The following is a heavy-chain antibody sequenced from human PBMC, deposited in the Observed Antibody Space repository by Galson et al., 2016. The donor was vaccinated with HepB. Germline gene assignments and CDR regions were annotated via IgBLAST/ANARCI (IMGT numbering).Heavy chain of an antibody. V-gene: IGHV3-74*01. J-gene: IGHJ5*02. CDR3: GRDHSVVLTTAYNWFDP. D-gene: IGHD4-23*01. Sequence: SLRLSCAASGFAFGSHWMHWVRQVPGKGLVWVSRINSDGTISNYADSVKGRFTISRDNAKNTVYLQMNSLRVEDTAVYYCGRDHSVVLTTAYNWFDPWGQGTLVTVSS. CDR1: GFAFGSHW. CDR2: INSDGTIS.